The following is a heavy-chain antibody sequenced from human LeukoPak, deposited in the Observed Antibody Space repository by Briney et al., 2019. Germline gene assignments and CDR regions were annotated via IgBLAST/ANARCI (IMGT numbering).Heavy chain of an antibody. Sequence: GRSLRLSCAASGFTFSSYGMHWVRQAPGKGLEWVAVISYGGSNKYYADSVKGRFTISRDNSKNTLYLQMNSLRAEDTAVYYCANPGAGTTFAFDIWGQGTMVTASS. CDR1: GFTFSSYG. J-gene: IGHJ3*02. D-gene: IGHD1-1*01. CDR3: ANPGAGTTFAFDI. V-gene: IGHV3-30*18. CDR2: ISYGGSNK.